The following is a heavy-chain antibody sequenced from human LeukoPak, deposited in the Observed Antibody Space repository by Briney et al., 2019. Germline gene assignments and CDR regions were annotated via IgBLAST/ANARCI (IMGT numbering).Heavy chain of an antibody. CDR1: DFDFSSHA. Sequence: GGSLRLSCAASDFDFSSHAMTWVRQAPGKGLEWVSAISISGTKTYYGDSVKGRFIISRDNSKNTLYLQMNSLRVGDTAVYYCANEIRPNDYWGQGTLVTASS. D-gene: IGHD4-17*01. CDR2: ISISGTKT. V-gene: IGHV3-23*01. J-gene: IGHJ4*02. CDR3: ANEIRPNDY.